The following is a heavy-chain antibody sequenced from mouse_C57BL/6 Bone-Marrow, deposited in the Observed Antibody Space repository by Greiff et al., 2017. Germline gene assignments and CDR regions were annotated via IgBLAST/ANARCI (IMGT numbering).Heavy chain of an antibody. CDR3: ARPPYSNLGYYYAMDY. Sequence: EVKVVESGGGLVKPGGSLKLSCAASGFPFSDYGMHWVRQAPEKGLEWVAYISSGSSTIYYADTVKGRFTISRDNAKNNLFLQMTSLRSEDTAMYYCARPPYSNLGYYYAMDYWGQGTSVTVSS. CDR1: GFPFSDYG. CDR2: ISSGSSTI. D-gene: IGHD2-5*01. V-gene: IGHV5-17*01. J-gene: IGHJ4*01.